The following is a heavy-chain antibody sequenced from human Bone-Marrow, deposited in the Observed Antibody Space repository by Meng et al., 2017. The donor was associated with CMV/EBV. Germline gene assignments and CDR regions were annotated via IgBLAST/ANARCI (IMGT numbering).Heavy chain of an antibody. V-gene: IGHV3-7*01. D-gene: IGHD1-1*01. J-gene: IGHJ4*02. CDR2: IKQDGSEK. CDR3: ARDSWKLEPRGSYYFDY. CDR1: GFTFSSYW. Sequence: GESLKISCAASGFTFSSYWMSWVRQAPGKGLEWVANIKQDGSEKYYVDSVKGRFTISRDNAKNSLYLQMNSLRAEDTAVYYCARDSWKLEPRGSYYFDYWGQGTLVTVSS.